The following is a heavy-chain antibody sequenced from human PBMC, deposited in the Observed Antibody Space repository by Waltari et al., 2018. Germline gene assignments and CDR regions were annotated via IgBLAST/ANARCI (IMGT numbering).Heavy chain of an antibody. V-gene: IGHV4-59*01. CDR3: ARRICSAPTCHIGGGNWMDP. D-gene: IGHD3-16*01. CDR2: NYEYGRN. Sequence: QVQLQESGPGLVQPSETLSLTCFVSGYSMSNAYLNWIRQSPGKGREWIAGNYEYGRNNDKPAVQSRGTVSSDMSKNQFSLRLTSVTTADTAVYYCARRICSAPTCHIGGGNWMDPWGQGILVTVSS. CDR1: GYSMSNAY. J-gene: IGHJ5*01.